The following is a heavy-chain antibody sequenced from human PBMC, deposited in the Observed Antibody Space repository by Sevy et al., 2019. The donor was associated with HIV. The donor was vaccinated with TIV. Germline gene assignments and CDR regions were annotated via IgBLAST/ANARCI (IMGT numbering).Heavy chain of an antibody. Sequence: SETLSLTCAVSGYSISSGYYWGWIRQPPGKGLEWIGSIYHSGSTYDNPSLKSRVTISVDTSKNQFSLKLSSVTAADTAVYYCARSIAAAGQYYDYYYMDVGGKGTTVTVSS. V-gene: IGHV4-38-2*01. CDR1: GYSISSGYY. CDR3: ARSIAAAGQYYDYYYMDV. D-gene: IGHD6-13*01. J-gene: IGHJ6*03. CDR2: IYHSGST.